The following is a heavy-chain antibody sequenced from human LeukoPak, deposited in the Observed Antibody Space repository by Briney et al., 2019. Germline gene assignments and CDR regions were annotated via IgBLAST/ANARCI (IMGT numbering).Heavy chain of an antibody. V-gene: IGHV1-18*01. D-gene: IGHD5-18*01. Sequence: ASVKVSCKASGYTFTDFGVGWVRQAPGQGLEWMGWISAYNGSTNYVQKFQGRVTMTTDISTSTAYMELRSLRSDDTAVFYCVRDLGVDTSMIFFDFWGQGTRVTVSS. J-gene: IGHJ4*02. CDR3: VRDLGVDTSMIFFDF. CDR2: ISAYNGST. CDR1: GYTFTDFG.